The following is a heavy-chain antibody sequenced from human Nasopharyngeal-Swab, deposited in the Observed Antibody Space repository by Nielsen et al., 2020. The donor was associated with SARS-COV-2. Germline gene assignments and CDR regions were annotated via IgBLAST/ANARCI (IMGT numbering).Heavy chain of an antibody. D-gene: IGHD2-8*01. J-gene: IGHJ4*02. CDR3: ATGCLDY. CDR1: GYSFPDYY. Sequence: ASVKVSCKASGYSFPDYYMHWVRQAPGQGLEWMGLVSPRNGSTSYAQKLQGRVTITSDTSTRTVYMALSSLTSKDTAVYYCATGCLDYWGQGTLVTVSS. V-gene: IGHV1-46*04. CDR2: VSPRNGST.